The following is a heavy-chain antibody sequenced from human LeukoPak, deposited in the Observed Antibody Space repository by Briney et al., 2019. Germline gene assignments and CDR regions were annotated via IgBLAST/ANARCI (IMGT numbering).Heavy chain of an antibody. J-gene: IGHJ3*02. CDR2: ISGYNGHT. D-gene: IGHD6-19*01. Sequence: ASVKVSCKASGYTFTSYGIVWVRQGPGQRLEGMGWISGYNGHTNYAQKFQDRVAMTTDASTITVYLDLRSLRYDDTAVYYCARGLAVAGNRAFDIWGQGTRATVTS. CDR1: GYTFTSYG. CDR3: ARGLAVAGNRAFDI. V-gene: IGHV1-18*01.